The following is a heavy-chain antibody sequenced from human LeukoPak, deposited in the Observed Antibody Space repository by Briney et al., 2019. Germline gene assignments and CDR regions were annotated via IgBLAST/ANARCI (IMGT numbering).Heavy chain of an antibody. CDR2: LNPGGGPT. CDR3: ARGAAPRSYDFGDYFDY. D-gene: IGHD4-17*01. CDR1: GYSFISYY. J-gene: IGHJ4*02. V-gene: IGHV1-46*01. Sequence: ASVKVSCKASGYSFISYYIHWVRQAPGQGLEWVGILNPGGGPTDYARKFQARVTLTSDTSTTTVYMELSGLTSEDTAVYYCARGAAPRSYDFGDYFDYWGQGTLVTVSS.